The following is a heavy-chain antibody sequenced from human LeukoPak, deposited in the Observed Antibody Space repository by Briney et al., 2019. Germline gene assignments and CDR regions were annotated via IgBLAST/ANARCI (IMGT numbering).Heavy chain of an antibody. V-gene: IGHV3-43*01. J-gene: IGHJ6*02. Sequence: GGSLRLSCAASGFTFDDYTMHWVRQAPGKVLEWVSLISWDGSNTYYADSVKGRFTISRDNSENSLYLQMNSLRTEDTALYYCAKDIDKYYYYYGMDVWGQGTTVTVSS. CDR2: ISWDGSNT. CDR1: GFTFDDYT. CDR3: AKDIDKYYYYYGMDV. D-gene: IGHD3-9*01.